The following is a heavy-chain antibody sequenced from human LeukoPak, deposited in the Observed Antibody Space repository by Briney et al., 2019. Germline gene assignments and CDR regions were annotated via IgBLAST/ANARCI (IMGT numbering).Heavy chain of an antibody. CDR3: AKLQRIAAAGEDWFDP. J-gene: IGHJ5*02. D-gene: IGHD6-13*01. CDR2: IMARCGDT. CDR1: GFTFSNCA. Sequence: GGSLRLSCAASGFTFSNCAMSWVRHAPGQGLEWVSGIMARCGDTYNADSGKGRFTISRNNSKNTLYLQMNSLRAEDTAVYYCAKLQRIAAAGEDWFDPWGQGTLVTVSS. V-gene: IGHV3-23*01.